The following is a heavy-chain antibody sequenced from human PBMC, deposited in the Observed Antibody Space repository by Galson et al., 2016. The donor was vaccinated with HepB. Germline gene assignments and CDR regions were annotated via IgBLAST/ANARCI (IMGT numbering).Heavy chain of an antibody. CDR3: ARDRGAFGDLGY. D-gene: IGHD4-17*01. Sequence: SVKVSCKASGYTFTNYGISWVRQAPGQRLEWMGWINAGNGNTKYSQKFQGRVTINRDTSANTAYMELSSLRSEDTAVYFCARDRGAFGDLGYWGQGTLVTVSS. CDR1: GYTFTNYG. V-gene: IGHV1-3*01. CDR2: INAGNGNT. J-gene: IGHJ4*02.